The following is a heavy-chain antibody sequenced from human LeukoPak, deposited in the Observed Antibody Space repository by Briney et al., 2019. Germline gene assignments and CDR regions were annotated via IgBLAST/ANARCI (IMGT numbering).Heavy chain of an antibody. Sequence: PGGSLRLACAASGFTLSSYAMSWVRQAPGKGLEWVSAISGSGGSTYYADCVKGRFTISRDNSKNTLYLQMNSLRAEDTAVYYCAKDLGIAAAGKGFDYWGQGTLVTVSS. CDR2: ISGSGGST. J-gene: IGHJ4*02. CDR3: AKDLGIAAAGKGFDY. CDR1: GFTLSSYA. D-gene: IGHD6-13*01. V-gene: IGHV3-23*01.